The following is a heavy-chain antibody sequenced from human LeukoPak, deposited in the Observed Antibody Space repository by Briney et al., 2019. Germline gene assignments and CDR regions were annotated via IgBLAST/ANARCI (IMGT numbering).Heavy chain of an antibody. CDR1: GGSISSGSYY. Sequence: SQTLSLTCTVSGGSISSGSYYWSWIRQPAGKGLEWIGRIYTSGSTNYNPSLKSRVTMSVDTSKNQFSLKLSSVTAADTAVYYCAREWGYSSSWYIDYWGQGTLVTVSS. CDR3: AREWGYSSSWYIDY. J-gene: IGHJ4*02. CDR2: IYTSGST. D-gene: IGHD6-13*01. V-gene: IGHV4-61*02.